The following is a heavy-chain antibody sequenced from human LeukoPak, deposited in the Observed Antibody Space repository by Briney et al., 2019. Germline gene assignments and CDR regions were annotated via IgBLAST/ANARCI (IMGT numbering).Heavy chain of an antibody. J-gene: IGHJ4*01. V-gene: IGHV3-23*01. Sequence: PGGSLRLSCAASGFNFITRAMAWVRQTPGKVLEWVASISGSAITTHYAESVKGRFTISRDNSRNTLFLQMNNLRADDTAVYYCAKGVMTMVITYFDHWGHGTLVAVSS. CDR1: GFNFITRA. CDR3: AKGVMTMVITYFDH. D-gene: IGHD4/OR15-4a*01. CDR2: ISGSAITT.